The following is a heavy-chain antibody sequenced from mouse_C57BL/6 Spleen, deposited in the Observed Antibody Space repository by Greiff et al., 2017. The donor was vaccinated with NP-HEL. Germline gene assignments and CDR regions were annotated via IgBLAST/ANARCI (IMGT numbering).Heavy chain of an antibody. CDR1: GFSLTSYA. J-gene: IGHJ4*01. D-gene: IGHD3-2*02. Sequence: VKLPESGPGLVAPSQSLSITCTVSGFSLTSYAISWVRPPPGKGLEWLGVIWTGGGTNYNSALKSRLSISKDNSKSQVFLKMNSLQTDDTARYYCARGSSAAQATGAMDYWGQGTSVTVSS. V-gene: IGHV2-9-1*01. CDR2: IWTGGGT. CDR3: ARGSSAAQATGAMDY.